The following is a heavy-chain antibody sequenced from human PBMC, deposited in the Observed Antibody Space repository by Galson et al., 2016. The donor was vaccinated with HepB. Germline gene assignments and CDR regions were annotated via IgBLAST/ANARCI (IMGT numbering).Heavy chain of an antibody. D-gene: IGHD4-17*01. Sequence: SVKVSCKASGGTFSRNAISWVRQAPGQGLEWVGGIIPIFYTTNYAQKFQGRVTIIADESRSTVYMAVSSLTSEDTAVYFCASWVYGDYFDYWGQGSLVTVSS. CDR3: ASWVYGDYFDY. V-gene: IGHV1-69*13. CDR1: GGTFSRNA. J-gene: IGHJ4*02. CDR2: IIPIFYTT.